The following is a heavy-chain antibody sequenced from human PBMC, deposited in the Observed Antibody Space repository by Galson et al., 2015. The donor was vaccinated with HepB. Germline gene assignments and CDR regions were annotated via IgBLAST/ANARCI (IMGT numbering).Heavy chain of an antibody. D-gene: IGHD6-6*01. CDR3: ARARYSSSPPDY. V-gene: IGHV1-18*04. Sequence: PVKVSCKASGYTFSNSGISWVRQAPGQGLEWMGWIRVYNGNTNHTQRFPGRVTLTTDRSTKTANMELRTLRPDDTAVYYCARARYSSSPPDYWGQGTLVTVSS. CDR2: IRVYNGNT. CDR1: GYTFSNSG. J-gene: IGHJ4*02.